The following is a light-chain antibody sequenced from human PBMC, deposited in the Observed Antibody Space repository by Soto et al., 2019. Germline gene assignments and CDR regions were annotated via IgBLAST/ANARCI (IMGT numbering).Light chain of an antibody. CDR3: SSYTSSSSIL. V-gene: IGLV2-14*01. CDR2: DVS. CDR1: SSDVGGYNY. Sequence: QSALTQPASVSGSPGQSITISCTGTSSDVGGYNYVSWYQQHPGKAPKLMIYDVSNRPSGVSNRFSGSKSGNTASLTTSGLQAEDEADYYCSSYTSSSSILFGGGTKLTVL. J-gene: IGLJ2*01.